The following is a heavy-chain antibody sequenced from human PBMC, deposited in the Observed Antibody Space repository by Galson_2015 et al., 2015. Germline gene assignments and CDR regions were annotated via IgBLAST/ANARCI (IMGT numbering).Heavy chain of an antibody. Sequence: SLRLSCAASGFTFRSYSLNWVRQAPGKGLGWVSYIRSSSSTIYYAVSVKGRYTISRDNAKNSLYLQMNSLRDEDAAVYYCARGAVAGWGQGTLVTVSS. CDR3: ARGAVAG. D-gene: IGHD6-19*01. V-gene: IGHV3-48*02. CDR1: GFTFRSYS. J-gene: IGHJ4*02. CDR2: IRSSSSTI.